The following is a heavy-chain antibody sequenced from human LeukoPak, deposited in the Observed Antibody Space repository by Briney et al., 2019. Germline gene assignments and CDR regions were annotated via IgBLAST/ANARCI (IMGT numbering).Heavy chain of an antibody. D-gene: IGHD2-21*02. Sequence: SETLSLTCTVSGGSISSSSYYWGWIRQPPGKGLEWIGSIYYSGSTYYNPSLKSRVTISVDTSNNQFSLKLSSVTAADTAVYYCARGDYYSSDYWGQGTLVTVSS. CDR3: ARGDYYSSDY. V-gene: IGHV4-39*07. J-gene: IGHJ4*02. CDR1: GGSISSSSYY. CDR2: IYYSGST.